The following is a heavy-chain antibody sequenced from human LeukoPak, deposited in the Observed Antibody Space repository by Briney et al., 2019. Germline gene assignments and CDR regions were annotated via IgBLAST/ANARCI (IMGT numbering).Heavy chain of an antibody. CDR2: SNGDGSTT. Sequence: GGSLRLSCAASGFTLRSYWMHWVRRAPGKGLVWVSRSNGDGSTTTYADSVRGRFTISRDNANNSLSLQMNSLRAEDTAVYYCARSFSGINAFDYWGQGALVTVSS. J-gene: IGHJ4*02. CDR3: ARSFSGINAFDY. V-gene: IGHV3-74*01. CDR1: GFTLRSYW. D-gene: IGHD3-10*01.